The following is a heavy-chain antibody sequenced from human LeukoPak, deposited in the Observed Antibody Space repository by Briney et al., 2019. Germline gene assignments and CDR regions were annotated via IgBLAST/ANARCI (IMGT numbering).Heavy chain of an antibody. V-gene: IGHV3-30-3*01. J-gene: IGHJ6*02. CDR1: GFTFSSYA. D-gene: IGHD6-19*01. CDR2: ISNDGNNK. CDR3: ARGPGQWLVASLYYYYGMDV. Sequence: PGRSLRLSCAASGFTFSSYAMHWVRQAPGKGLEWVAVISNDGNNKDYAASVKGRFTISRDNSKNTLYLQMNSLRAEDTAVYYCARGPGQWLVASLYYYYGMDVWGQGTTVTVSS.